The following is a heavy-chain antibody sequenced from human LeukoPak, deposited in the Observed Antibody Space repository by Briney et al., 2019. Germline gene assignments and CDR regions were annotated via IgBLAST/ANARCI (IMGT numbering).Heavy chain of an antibody. CDR1: GGSISSSNW. V-gene: IGHV4-4*02. J-gene: IGHJ5*02. D-gene: IGHD3-3*01. Sequence: PSETLSLTCAVSGGSISSSNWWSWVRPPPGKGLEWIGEIYHSGSTNYNPSLKSRVTISVDKSKNQFSLKLSSVTAADTAVYYCARGATIFGVVNWFDPWGQGTLVTVSS. CDR2: IYHSGST. CDR3: ARGATIFGVVNWFDP.